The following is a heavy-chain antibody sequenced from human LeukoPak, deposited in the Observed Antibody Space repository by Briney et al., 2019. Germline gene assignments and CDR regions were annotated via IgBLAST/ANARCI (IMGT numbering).Heavy chain of an antibody. CDR2: ISSSSSYI. CDR3: ARDLDPIAVDPEGHAFDI. D-gene: IGHD6-19*01. V-gene: IGHV3-21*05. J-gene: IGHJ3*02. Sequence: GGSLRLSCAASGFAFSSYEMNWVRQAPGKGLEWVSYISSSSSYIYYADSVKGRFTISRDNAKNSLYLQMNSLRAEDTAVYYCARDLDPIAVDPEGHAFDIWGQGTMVTVSS. CDR1: GFAFSSYE.